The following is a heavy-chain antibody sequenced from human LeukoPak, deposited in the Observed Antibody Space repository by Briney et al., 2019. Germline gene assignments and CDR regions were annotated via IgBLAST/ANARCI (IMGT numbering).Heavy chain of an antibody. V-gene: IGHV1-8*01. Sequence: ASVKVSCKASGYTFTSYDINWVRQATGQGLEWMGWMNPNSGNTGYAQKFQGRVTMTRNTSISTAYMELSSLRSEDTAVYYCARKTIRYCSGGSCYRNWFDPWGQGTLVTVSS. CDR1: GYTFTSYD. CDR3: ARKTIRYCSGGSCYRNWFDP. D-gene: IGHD2-15*01. CDR2: MNPNSGNT. J-gene: IGHJ5*02.